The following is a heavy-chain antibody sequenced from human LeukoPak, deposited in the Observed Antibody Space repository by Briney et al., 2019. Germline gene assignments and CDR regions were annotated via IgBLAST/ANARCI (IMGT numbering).Heavy chain of an antibody. CDR2: IYTSGSA. V-gene: IGHV4-4*07. CDR3: ARGHYYDFWSGYYQGWFDS. Sequence: SETLSLTCTVSGGSISAYYWNWIRQPAGKGLEWIGRIYTSGSANYNPSLKSRVTMSVDTSKNQFSLRLSSVTAADTAVYYCARGHYYDFWSGYYQGWFDSWGQGTLDTVSS. CDR1: GGSISAYY. J-gene: IGHJ5*01. D-gene: IGHD3-3*01.